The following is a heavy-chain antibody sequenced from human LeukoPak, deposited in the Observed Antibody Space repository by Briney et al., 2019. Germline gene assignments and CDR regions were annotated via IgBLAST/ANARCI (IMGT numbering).Heavy chain of an antibody. CDR1: GGSVSSGSYY. CDR3: ARDEGKRVAGTRSYYYYGMDA. V-gene: IGHV4-61*01. J-gene: IGHJ6*04. D-gene: IGHD6-19*01. CDR2: IYYSGST. Sequence: SETLPLTCTVSGGSVSSGSYYWSWIRQPPGKGLEWIGYIYYSGSTNYNPSLKSRVTISVDTSKNQFSLKLSSVTAADTAVYYCARDEGKRVAGTRSYYYYGMDAWGKGTTVTVSS.